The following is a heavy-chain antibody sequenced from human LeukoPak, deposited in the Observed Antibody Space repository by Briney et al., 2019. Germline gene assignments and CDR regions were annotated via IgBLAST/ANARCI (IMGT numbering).Heavy chain of an antibody. CDR3: ARAIGGYNVMDV. V-gene: IGHV3-7*04. CDR1: GFSFSSFR. J-gene: IGHJ6*02. D-gene: IGHD2-15*01. CDR2: IKEDGSKK. Sequence: GGSLRLSCAASGFSFSSFRMGWVRQVSGKGLEWVANIKEDGSKKQYVEPLKGRFPIARDNAKNSLYLQMNSLRVEDTGIYYCARAIGGYNVMDVWGQGTTVTVSS.